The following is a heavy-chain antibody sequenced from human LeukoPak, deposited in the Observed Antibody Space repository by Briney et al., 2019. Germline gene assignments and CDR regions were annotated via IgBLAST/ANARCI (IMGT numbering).Heavy chain of an antibody. J-gene: IGHJ3*02. CDR1: GFTFDDYA. CDR3: AKASIVAGGSAFDI. V-gene: IGHV3-43D*03. Sequence: GGSLRLSCAASGFTFDDYAMHWVRQAPGKGLEWVSLISWDGGSTYYADSVKGRFTISRDNSKNSLYLQMNSLRAEDTALYYCAKASIVAGGSAFDIWGQGTMVTVSS. CDR2: ISWDGGST. D-gene: IGHD3-16*01.